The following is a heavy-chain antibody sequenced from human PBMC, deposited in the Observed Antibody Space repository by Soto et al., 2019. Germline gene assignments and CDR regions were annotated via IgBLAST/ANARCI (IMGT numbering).Heavy chain of an antibody. CDR2: ISYDGSNK. CDR1: GFTFSSYG. V-gene: IGHV3-30*03. D-gene: IGHD6-13*01. CDR3: ASRGYSSSWSLVKYYFDY. Sequence: GGSLRLSCAASGFTFSSYGMHWVRQAPGKGLEWVAVISYDGSNKYYADSVKGRFTISRDNSKNTLYLQMNSLRAEDTAVYYCASRGYSSSWSLVKYYFDYWGQGTLVTVSS. J-gene: IGHJ4*02.